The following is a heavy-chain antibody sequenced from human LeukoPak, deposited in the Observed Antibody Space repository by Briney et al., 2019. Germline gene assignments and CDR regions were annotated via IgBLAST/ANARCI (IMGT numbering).Heavy chain of an antibody. D-gene: IGHD3-22*01. CDR3: AKEDYYDSSGYFDY. V-gene: IGHV3-33*06. J-gene: IGHJ4*02. CDR2: IWYDGSNK. CDR1: GFTFSSYG. Sequence: GGSLRLSCAASGFTFSSYGMHWVRQAPGKGLEWVAVIWYDGSNKYYADSVKGRFTISRDDSKNTLYLQMNSLRAEDTAVYYCAKEDYYDSSGYFDYWGQGTLVTVSS.